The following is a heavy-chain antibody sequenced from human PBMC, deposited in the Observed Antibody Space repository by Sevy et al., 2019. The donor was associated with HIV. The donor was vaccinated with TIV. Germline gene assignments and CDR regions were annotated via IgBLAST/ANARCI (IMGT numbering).Heavy chain of an antibody. V-gene: IGHV3-30*02. D-gene: IGHD2-8*02. Sequence: GGSLRLSCAASGFTFNNYGMHWVRQAPGKGLEWVTFIRHDGSDEYYTDSVKGRLTISRDNSKNTVYLQMDSQGAEDTVVYYCARDRKVLLVVYAIPFDVFDIWGQGTMVTVSS. CDR3: ARDRKVLLVVYAIPFDVFDI. CDR1: GFTFNNYG. J-gene: IGHJ3*02. CDR2: IRHDGSDE.